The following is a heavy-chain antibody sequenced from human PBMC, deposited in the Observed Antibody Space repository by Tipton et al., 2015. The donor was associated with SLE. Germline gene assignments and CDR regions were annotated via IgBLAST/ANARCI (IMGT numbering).Heavy chain of an antibody. CDR3: ARTAVLAAIMMDV. CDR1: VGSINSFY. Sequence: TLSLTCTVSVGSINSFYWTWVRRPAGKGLEWIGHFHSSGILNYNPSLKSRVTMSGDTSKNKLSLKLNAVTDADTAVYYCARTAVLAAIMMDVWGQGTTVTVSS. V-gene: IGHV4-4*07. J-gene: IGHJ6*02. D-gene: IGHD3-3*02. CDR2: FHSSGIL.